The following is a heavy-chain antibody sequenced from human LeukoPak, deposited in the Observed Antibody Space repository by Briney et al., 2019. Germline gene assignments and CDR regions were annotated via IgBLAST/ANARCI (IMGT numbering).Heavy chain of an antibody. CDR2: VSAYNGNT. CDR3: AAQYTGRPNDAFDI. J-gene: IGHJ3*02. V-gene: IGHV1-18*01. D-gene: IGHD1-26*01. CDR1: GYTFITYG. Sequence: ASVKVSCKASGYTFITYGISWVRQAPGQGLEWMGWVSAYNGNTNYAQKLQGRVTMTTDTSTSTAYMELRSLGSDDTAVYYCAAQYTGRPNDAFDIWGQGTMVTVSS.